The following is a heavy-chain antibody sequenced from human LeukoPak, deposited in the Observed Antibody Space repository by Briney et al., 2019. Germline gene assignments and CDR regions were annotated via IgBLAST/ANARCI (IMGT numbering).Heavy chain of an antibody. CDR2: ISAYNGNT. CDR3: ARGRRYSSSWFH. CDR1: GYTFTSYG. D-gene: IGHD6-13*01. V-gene: IGHV1-18*01. J-gene: IGHJ4*02. Sequence: ASVKVSCKASGYTFTSYGISWVRQAPGQGLEWMGWISAYNGNTNYAQKLQGRVTMTRNTSISTAYMELSSLRSEDTAVYYCARGRRYSSSWFHWGQGTLVTVSS.